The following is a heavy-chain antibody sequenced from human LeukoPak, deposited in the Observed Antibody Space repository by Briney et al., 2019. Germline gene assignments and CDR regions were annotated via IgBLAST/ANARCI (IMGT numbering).Heavy chain of an antibody. CDR3: ARDRITYYYDSSGLDY. J-gene: IGHJ4*02. Sequence: SETLSLTCTVSGGSISSGSYYWSWIRQPAGKGLEWIGRIYTSGSTNYNPSLKSRVTISVDTSKNQFSLKLSSVTAADTAVYYCARDRITYYYDSSGLDYWGQGTLVTVSS. V-gene: IGHV4-61*02. CDR1: GGSISSGSYY. D-gene: IGHD3-22*01. CDR2: IYTSGST.